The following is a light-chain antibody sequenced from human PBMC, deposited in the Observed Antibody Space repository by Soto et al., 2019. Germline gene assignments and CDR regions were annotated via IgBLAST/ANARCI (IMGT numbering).Light chain of an antibody. CDR3: QRHWTYS. Sequence: IQLTQSPTTLPASVGDRVTLTCRASESISNWLAWYQQRPGTAPKLLIYHASILETAVPSRFSGNGSGTEFPLTISSLQPGDFATYYCQRHWTYSFGQGARVEIK. CDR1: ESISNW. V-gene: IGKV1-5*01. J-gene: IGKJ1*01. CDR2: HAS.